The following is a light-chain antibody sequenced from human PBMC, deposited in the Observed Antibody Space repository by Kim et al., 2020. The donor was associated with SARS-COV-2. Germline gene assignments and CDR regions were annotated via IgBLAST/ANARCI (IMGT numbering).Light chain of an antibody. J-gene: IGKJ1*01. V-gene: IGKV3-20*01. CDR2: GAS. CDR1: QSLYGTF. CDR3: QQYGASPEKEWT. Sequence: ARATLSSRARQSLYGTFLAWYQHKPGQAPRLLFYGASTRATGVPDRFSGSGSGTDFTLTINRLEPEDFAVYYCQQYGASPEKEWTFGRGTKVDIK.